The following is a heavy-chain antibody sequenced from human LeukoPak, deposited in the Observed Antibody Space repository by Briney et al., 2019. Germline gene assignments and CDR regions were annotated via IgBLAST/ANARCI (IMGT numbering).Heavy chain of an antibody. Sequence: SETLSLTCTVSGDSISTSSYYWGWIRQPPGKGLEWIGSIYYTGSTYYNPSLKSRVTISVDTSKNQFSLKLSSVTAADTAVYHCARRSTEVGMGWFDPWGQGTLVTVSS. CDR3: ARRSTEVGMGWFDP. D-gene: IGHD2-21*01. CDR2: IYYTGST. CDR1: GDSISTSSYY. J-gene: IGHJ5*02. V-gene: IGHV4-39*01.